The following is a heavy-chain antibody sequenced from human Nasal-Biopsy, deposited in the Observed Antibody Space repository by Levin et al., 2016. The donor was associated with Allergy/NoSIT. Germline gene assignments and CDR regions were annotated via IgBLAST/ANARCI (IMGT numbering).Heavy chain of an antibody. CDR3: ARKGGPYSSAWNFDQ. Sequence: GGSLRLSCAASGFSFSTYAMNWVRQAPRKGLEWVSAITGSGSGGTTYYADSVKGRFTISRDNSKNTLYLQMNSLRADDTAVYYCARKGGPYSSAWNFDQWGQGTLVTVSS. V-gene: IGHV3-23*01. CDR2: ITGSGSGGTT. D-gene: IGHD6-19*01. J-gene: IGHJ4*02. CDR1: GFSFSTYA.